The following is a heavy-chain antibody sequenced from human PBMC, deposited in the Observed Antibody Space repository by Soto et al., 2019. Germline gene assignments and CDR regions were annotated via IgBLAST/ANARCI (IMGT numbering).Heavy chain of an antibody. D-gene: IGHD3-10*01. Sequence: EVQLVESGGGLVQPGGSLRLSCVDSGFTFSSYWMSWVRQAPVKGLEWVGNIKQDGSEENYVDSVKGRFTISRDNAKTSMYLQMNSLRAEDTAVYYCARIASSGRGWDVWGQWTTVVVAS. CDR3: ARIASSGRGWDV. V-gene: IGHV3-7*01. CDR2: IKQDGSEE. J-gene: IGHJ6*02. CDR1: GFTFSSYW.